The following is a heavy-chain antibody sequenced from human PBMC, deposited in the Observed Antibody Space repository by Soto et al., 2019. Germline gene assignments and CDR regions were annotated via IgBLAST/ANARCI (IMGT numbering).Heavy chain of an antibody. V-gene: IGHV4-59*01. CDR2: IYYSGST. Sequence: SETLSLTCTVSGVSISYYYWGWIRQPLGEGLEWIGYIYYSGSTNYNPSLKSRVTISVDTSTSQFSLKLSAVTAADTAVYYCARVPGSNYYGKDVWGQGTTVSVS. J-gene: IGHJ6*02. CDR3: ARVPGSNYYGKDV. CDR1: GVSISYYY.